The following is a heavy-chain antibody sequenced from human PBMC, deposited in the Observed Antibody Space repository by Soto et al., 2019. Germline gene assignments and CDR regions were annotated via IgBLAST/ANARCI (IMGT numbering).Heavy chain of an antibody. CDR1: GYTFTSYA. Sequence: QVQLVQSGAEVKKPGASVKVSCKASGYTFTSYAMHWVRKAPGQRLEWMGWINAGNGNTKYSQKFQGRVTITRDTSASTAYMELSSLRSEDMAVYYCARDRGHGSGMRYWGQGTLVTVSS. D-gene: IGHD3-10*01. CDR2: INAGNGNT. CDR3: ARDRGHGSGMRY. V-gene: IGHV1-3*01. J-gene: IGHJ4*02.